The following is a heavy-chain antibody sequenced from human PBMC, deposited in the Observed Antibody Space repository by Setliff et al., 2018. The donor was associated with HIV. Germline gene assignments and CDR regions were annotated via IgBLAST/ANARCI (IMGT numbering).Heavy chain of an antibody. J-gene: IGHJ4*02. CDR2: IIPCLGTS. D-gene: IGHD3-22*01. CDR3: ARDFSEVYYDSSGYLDY. Sequence: SVKVPCNASGGAPNIYSRSWVRQAPGQGLEWRGRIIPCLGTSDYAQKFQGRVTMTSDTSTSTVYMELSSLSSEDTAVYYCARDFSEVYYDSSGYLDYWGQGTLVTVSS. CDR1: GGAPNIYS. V-gene: IGHV1-69*08.